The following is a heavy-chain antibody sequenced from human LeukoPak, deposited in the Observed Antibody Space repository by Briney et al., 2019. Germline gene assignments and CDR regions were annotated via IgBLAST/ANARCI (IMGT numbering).Heavy chain of an antibody. D-gene: IGHD3-22*01. CDR1: GGTFSSYA. V-gene: IGHV1-69*05. Sequence: SVKVSCKASGGTFSSYAISWVRQAPGQGLEWMGGIIPIFGTANYAQRFQGRVTITTDESTSTTYMELSSLRSEDTAVYYCASSQYYYDSSGYSGFDYWGQGTLVTVSS. J-gene: IGHJ4*02. CDR3: ASSQYYYDSSGYSGFDY. CDR2: IIPIFGTA.